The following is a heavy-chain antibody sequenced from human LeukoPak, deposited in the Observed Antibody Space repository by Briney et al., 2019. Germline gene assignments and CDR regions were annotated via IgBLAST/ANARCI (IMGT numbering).Heavy chain of an antibody. V-gene: IGHV3-48*01. Sequence: GGSLRLSCAASGFTFSSYNMNWVRQAPGKGLEWGSYISSLSRTIYYADSVKGRFTISRDNAKSSLYLQMNSLRAEDTAVYYCARPRNWGSREGFDYWGQGTLVTVSS. D-gene: IGHD7-27*01. J-gene: IGHJ4*02. CDR2: ISSLSRTI. CDR3: ARPRNWGSREGFDY. CDR1: GFTFSSYN.